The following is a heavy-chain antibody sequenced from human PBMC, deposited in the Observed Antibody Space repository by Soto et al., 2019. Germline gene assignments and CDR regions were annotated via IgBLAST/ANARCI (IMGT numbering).Heavy chain of an antibody. Sequence: SETLSLTCTVSGSPISSYYWSWFRQFPGQGLEWIGYVYYSGSTTSSPSLESRVTISVDTSKNQFSLKLSSVTAADTAVYYCAKGSPWILVPWGQGTLVTVSS. CDR1: GSPISSYY. CDR2: VYYSGST. J-gene: IGHJ5*02. CDR3: AKGSPWILVP. D-gene: IGHD3-3*01. V-gene: IGHV4-59*06.